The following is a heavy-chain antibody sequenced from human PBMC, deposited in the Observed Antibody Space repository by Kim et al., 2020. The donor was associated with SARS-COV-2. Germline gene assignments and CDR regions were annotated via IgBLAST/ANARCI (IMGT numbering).Heavy chain of an antibody. CDR2: TSFDGSNN. V-gene: IGHV3-30*18. Sequence: GGSLRLSCAASGFNFRDHVMHWVRLPPGKGLEWVAVTSFDGSNNYSADSVKGRFTISRDNYRRTLHLQMNDLRPEDTAVYFCAKGGLFLGDPKDHCGQGTLVTVSS. CDR3: AKGGLFLGDPKDH. J-gene: IGHJ4*02. CDR1: GFNFRDHV.